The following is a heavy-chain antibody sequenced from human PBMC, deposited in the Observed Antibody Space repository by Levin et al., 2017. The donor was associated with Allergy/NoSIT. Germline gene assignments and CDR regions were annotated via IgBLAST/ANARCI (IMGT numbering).Heavy chain of an antibody. D-gene: IGHD2-2*01. CDR2: IYYSGST. CDR1: GGSISRYY. Sequence: ESLKISCTVSGGSISRYYWTWIRQAPGKGLEWIGFIYYSGSTTYNPSLKSRVTISVDTSKNQFSLKLSSVTAADTALYYCGRLRGSSTLIDYWGQGNLVTVSS. CDR3: GRLRGSSTLIDY. J-gene: IGHJ4*02. V-gene: IGHV4-59*08.